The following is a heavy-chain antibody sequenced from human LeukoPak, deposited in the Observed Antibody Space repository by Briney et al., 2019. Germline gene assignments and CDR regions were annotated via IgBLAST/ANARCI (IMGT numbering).Heavy chain of an antibody. V-gene: IGHV4-4*07. CDR1: GGSISTYY. D-gene: IGHD2-2*01. CDR2: IYTNEDT. CDR3: ARDTPAAPWYFDL. J-gene: IGHJ2*01. Sequence: SETLSLTCTVSGGSISTYYWSWIRQPAGKGLEWIGRIYTNEDTRYNPSLRSRVTMSVDTSKNQFSLKLSSVTAADTAVYYCARDTPAAPWYFDLWGRGTLVTVSS.